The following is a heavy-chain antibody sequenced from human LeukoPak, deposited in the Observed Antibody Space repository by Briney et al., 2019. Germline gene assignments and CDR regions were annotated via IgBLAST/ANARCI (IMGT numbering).Heavy chain of an antibody. V-gene: IGHV3-11*01. Sequence: GGSLRLSCAASGFTFNDYYMSWIRQAPGKGLEWVSYIGSSGVTIYYADSVKGLFTISRDNAKNSLYLQMNSLRAEDTAVYYCARRGDINFFDYWGQGTLVTVSS. CDR1: GFTFNDYY. J-gene: IGHJ4*02. CDR3: ARRGDINFFDY. CDR2: IGSSGVTI.